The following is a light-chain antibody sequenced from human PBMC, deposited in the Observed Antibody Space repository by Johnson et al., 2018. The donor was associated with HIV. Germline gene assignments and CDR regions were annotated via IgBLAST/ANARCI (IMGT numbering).Light chain of an antibody. CDR3: GTWDSSLSAGV. J-gene: IGLJ1*01. Sequence: QSVLTQPPSMSAAPGQQVTISCSGSSSNIGNNYVSWYQQFPGTAPKLLIYDNTKRPSGIPDRFSGSKSGTSATLGITGLQTGDEADYYCGTWDSSLSAGVFGTGTKVTVL. V-gene: IGLV1-51*01. CDR1: SSNIGNNY. CDR2: DNT.